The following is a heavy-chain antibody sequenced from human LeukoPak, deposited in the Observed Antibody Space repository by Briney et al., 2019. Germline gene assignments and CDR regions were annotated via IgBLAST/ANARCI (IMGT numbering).Heavy chain of an antibody. V-gene: IGHV4-39*01. CDR1: GFTFSSYG. J-gene: IGHJ4*02. CDR3: ASSRGYNYGPPDY. CDR2: IYYSGST. Sequence: GSLRLSCAASGFTFSSYGMHWIRQPPGKGLGWIGSIYYSGSTYYNPSLKSRVTISVDTSKDQFSLKLSSVTAADTAVYYCASSRGYNYGPPDYWGQGTLVTVSS. D-gene: IGHD5-18*01.